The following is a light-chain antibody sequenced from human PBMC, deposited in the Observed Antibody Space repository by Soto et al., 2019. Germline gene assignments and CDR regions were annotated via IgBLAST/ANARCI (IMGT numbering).Light chain of an antibody. V-gene: IGKV1-39*01. Sequence: DVQMTQSPSSLSASVGDRVTITCRASQNIAGYLNWYQQKPGTAPKLLIYASSRLQSVVPSRFSGSGSGTDFTLAISSLQPEDFATYYCQQSYSVPRTFGGGTKVE. CDR1: QNIAGY. CDR3: QQSYSVPRT. J-gene: IGKJ4*01. CDR2: ASS.